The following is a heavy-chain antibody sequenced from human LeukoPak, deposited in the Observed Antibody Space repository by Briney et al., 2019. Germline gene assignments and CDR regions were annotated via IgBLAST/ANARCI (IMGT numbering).Heavy chain of an antibody. J-gene: IGHJ4*02. Sequence: SQTLSLTCAISGDSVSSNSAAWNWIRQSPSRGLEWLGRTYYRSKWYNDYAVSVKSRITINPDTSKNQFSLQLNSVAPEDTAVYYCARGRTQLWYRPYFDYWGQGTLVTVSS. D-gene: IGHD5-18*01. CDR1: GDSVSSNSAA. CDR3: ARGRTQLWYRPYFDY. CDR2: TYYRSKWYN. V-gene: IGHV6-1*01.